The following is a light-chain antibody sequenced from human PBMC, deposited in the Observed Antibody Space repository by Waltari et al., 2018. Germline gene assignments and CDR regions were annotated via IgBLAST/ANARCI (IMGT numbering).Light chain of an antibody. Sequence: DFQMTQSPSSLSASDGDTNTITCRASRDIIDDYLAWYQQKPGKSPELLIYLASTLQFGVPSRFRGSGSGKDFTLTITSLQPEDVATYYCQRYNSAPWTFGQGTKV. CDR3: QRYNSAPWT. V-gene: IGKV1-27*01. CDR2: LAS. J-gene: IGKJ1*01. CDR1: RDIIDDY.